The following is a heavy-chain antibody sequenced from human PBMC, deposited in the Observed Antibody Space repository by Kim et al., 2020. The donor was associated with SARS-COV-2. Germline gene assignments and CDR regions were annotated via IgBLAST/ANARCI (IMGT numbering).Heavy chain of an antibody. J-gene: IGHJ6*01. V-gene: IGHV1-69*04. CDR3: ARPFEDSTYLLPSYYDDGM. D-gene: IGHD3-16*01. CDR2: IIPILGIA. Sequence: SVKVSCNASGGTFSSYAISWVRQAPGQGLEWMGRIIPILGIANYAQKFQGRVTIIADKSTSTAYMELSSLRSEDTAVYYCARPFEDSTYLLPSYYDDGM. CDR1: GGTFSSYA.